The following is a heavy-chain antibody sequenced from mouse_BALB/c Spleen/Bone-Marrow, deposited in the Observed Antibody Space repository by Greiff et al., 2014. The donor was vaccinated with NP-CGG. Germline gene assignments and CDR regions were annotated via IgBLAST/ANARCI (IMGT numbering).Heavy chain of an antibody. CDR3: VRGDYLTMDY. CDR1: GFTFNPYA. Sequence: EVQLVESGGGLVQPKGSLKLSCAASGFTFNPYAMNWVRQAPGKGLEWVARIRNKRNNYATFYADSLKDRFTISRDESQSMLYLKKNNLKTEDTAMDYCVRGDYLTMDYGGQVTSVTVSS. CDR2: IRNKRNNYAT. D-gene: IGHD2-4*01. J-gene: IGHJ4*01. V-gene: IGHV10-1*02.